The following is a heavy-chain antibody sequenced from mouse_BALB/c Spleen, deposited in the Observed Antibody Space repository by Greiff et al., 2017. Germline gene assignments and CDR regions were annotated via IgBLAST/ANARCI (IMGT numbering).Heavy chain of an antibody. CDR2: ISSGGSYT. Sequence: EVKLMESGGGLVKPGGSLKLSCAASGFTFSSYAMSWVRQTPEKRLEWVATISSGGSYTYYPDSVKGRFTISRDNANNTLYLQMSSLRSEDTAMYYCARGDYDDGFAYWGQGTLVTVSA. CDR1: GFTFSSYA. D-gene: IGHD2-4*01. J-gene: IGHJ3*01. V-gene: IGHV5-9-3*01. CDR3: ARGDYDDGFAY.